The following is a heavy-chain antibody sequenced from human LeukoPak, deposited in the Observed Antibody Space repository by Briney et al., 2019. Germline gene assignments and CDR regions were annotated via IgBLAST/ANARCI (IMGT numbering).Heavy chain of an antibody. V-gene: IGHV3-30*04. Sequence: GSLRLSCAASGFTFSSYAMHWVRQAPGKGLEWVAVISYDGSNKYYADSVKGRFTISRDNSKNTLYLQMNSLRAEDTVVYYCASVPGIAAAGTGNWFDPWGQGTLVTVSS. CDR2: ISYDGSNK. D-gene: IGHD6-13*01. CDR3: ASVPGIAAAGTGNWFDP. CDR1: GFTFSSYA. J-gene: IGHJ5*02.